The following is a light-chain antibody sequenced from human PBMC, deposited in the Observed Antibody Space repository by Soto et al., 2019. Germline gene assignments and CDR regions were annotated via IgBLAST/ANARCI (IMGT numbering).Light chain of an antibody. V-gene: IGKV3-20*01. CDR2: GAS. Sequence: ELVLTQSPGTLSLSPGERATLSCRASQSVTSSYLAWYQQRPGQAPRLLIYGASTRATGIPDRFSGSASGADFTLTISRLDPEDFAMYYCQQYGDSPPTYTFGHGTKLEVK. J-gene: IGKJ2*01. CDR3: QQYGDSPPTYT. CDR1: QSVTSSY.